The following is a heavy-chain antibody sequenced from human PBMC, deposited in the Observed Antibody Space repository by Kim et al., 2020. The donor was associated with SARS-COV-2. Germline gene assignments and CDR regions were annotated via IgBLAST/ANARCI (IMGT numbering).Heavy chain of an antibody. V-gene: IGHV3-23*01. CDR3: ARDAKPRYYDSSGYGAFDV. D-gene: IGHD3-22*01. J-gene: IGHJ3*01. CDR1: GFSFSTYA. CDR2: VSASGSRT. Sequence: GGSLRLSCEASGFSFSTYAMNWVRQAPGKGLQWVSGVSASGSRTYYAASVKGRFTISRDKSKNILYLQMSSLKVEDTAVYYCARDAKPRYYDSSGYGAFDVWGQGTWVTVS.